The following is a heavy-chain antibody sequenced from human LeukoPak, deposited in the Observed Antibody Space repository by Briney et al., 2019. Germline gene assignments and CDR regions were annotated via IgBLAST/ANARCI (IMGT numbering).Heavy chain of an antibody. CDR3: ANTSPPRIVGATTALDY. J-gene: IGHJ4*02. D-gene: IGHD1-26*01. CDR1: GFTFSSYE. V-gene: IGHV3-48*03. CDR2: ISSSGSTI. Sequence: GGSLRLSCAASGFTFSSYEMNWVRQAPGKGLEWVSYISSSGSTIYYADSVKGRFTISRDNAKNSLYLQMNSLRAEDTAVYYCANTSPPRIVGATTALDYWGQGTPVTVSS.